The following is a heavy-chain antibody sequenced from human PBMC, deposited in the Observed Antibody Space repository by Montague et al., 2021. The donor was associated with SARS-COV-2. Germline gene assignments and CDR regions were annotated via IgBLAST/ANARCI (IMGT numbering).Heavy chain of an antibody. J-gene: IGHJ5*02. CDR1: GGSITNYY. CDR3: ARLRRGTYYVSFDP. D-gene: IGHD1-26*01. Sequence: SETLSLTCPVSGGSITNYYWTWIRQSPGRGLEWIGYIYYSATTNXNPSLKSRVTMSIDTSKNQFSLSLSSVTAADSAVYYCARLRRGTYYVSFDPWGQGALVSVSS. V-gene: IGHV4-59*12. CDR2: IYYSATT.